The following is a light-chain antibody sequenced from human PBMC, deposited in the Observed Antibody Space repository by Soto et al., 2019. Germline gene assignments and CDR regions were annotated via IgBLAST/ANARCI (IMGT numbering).Light chain of an antibody. Sequence: DIQMTQSPSTLSASVGDRVTITCRASQIISSSLAWYQQKPGRAPSLLIYKASNLESGVPSRFSGSGSGTEFTLTISSLQPDDFATYYCQQYDSYLYTFGQGTKVEMK. CDR3: QQYDSYLYT. CDR2: KAS. J-gene: IGKJ2*01. CDR1: QIISSS. V-gene: IGKV1-5*03.